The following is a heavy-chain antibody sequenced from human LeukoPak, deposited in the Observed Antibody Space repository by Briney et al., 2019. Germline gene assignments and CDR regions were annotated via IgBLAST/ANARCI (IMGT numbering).Heavy chain of an antibody. CDR3: TTWVYFDWSADFDY. CDR1: GFTFSNAW. Sequence: PGGSLRFSGAASGFTFSNAWMSWVRQAPGKGLEWVGRIRSKTDGGTTDYAAPVKGRFTISRDDSKNTLYLQMNSLKTEDTAVYYCTTWVYFDWSADFDYWGQGTLVTVSS. V-gene: IGHV3-15*01. D-gene: IGHD3-9*01. J-gene: IGHJ4*02. CDR2: IRSKTDGGTT.